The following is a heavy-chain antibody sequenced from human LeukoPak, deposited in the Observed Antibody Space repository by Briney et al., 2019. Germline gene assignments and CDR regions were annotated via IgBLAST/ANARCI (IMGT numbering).Heavy chain of an antibody. V-gene: IGHV3-30*04. J-gene: IGHJ4*02. CDR3: ARARSGWYLGQFDY. CDR2: ISYDGSNK. D-gene: IGHD6-19*01. CDR1: GFPFSSYA. Sequence: PGRSLRLSCAASGFPFSSYAMHWVRQAPGKGLEWVAVISYDGSNKYYADSVKGRFTISRDNSKNTLYLPMNSLRAEDTAVYYCARARSGWYLGQFDYWGQGTLVTVST.